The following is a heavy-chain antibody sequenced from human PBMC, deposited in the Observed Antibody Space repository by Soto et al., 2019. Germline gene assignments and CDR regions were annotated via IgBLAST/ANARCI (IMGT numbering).Heavy chain of an antibody. CDR2: ISSSSSTI. CDR1: GFTFSSYS. V-gene: IGHV3-48*01. J-gene: IGHJ4*02. D-gene: IGHD3-10*01. Sequence: GGSLRLSCAASGFTFSSYSMNWVRQAPGKGLEWVSYISSSSSTIYYADSVKGRFTISRDNAKNSLYLQMNSLRAEDTTVYYCVRPSMVRGVIITRSYFDYWGQGTLVTVSS. CDR3: VRPSMVRGVIITRSYFDY.